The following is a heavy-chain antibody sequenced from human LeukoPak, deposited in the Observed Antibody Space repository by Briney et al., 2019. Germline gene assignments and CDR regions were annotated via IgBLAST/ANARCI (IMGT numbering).Heavy chain of an antibody. V-gene: IGHV3-20*04. CDR2: INWNGGST. D-gene: IGHD3-10*02. Sequence: GGSLRLSCAASGFTFSSYAMSWVRQAPGKGLEWVSGINWNGGSTGYADSVEGRFTISRDNAKNSLYLQMNSLRAEDTAVYYCAELGITMIGGVWGKGTTVTISS. J-gene: IGHJ6*04. CDR3: AELGITMIGGV. CDR1: GFTFSSYA.